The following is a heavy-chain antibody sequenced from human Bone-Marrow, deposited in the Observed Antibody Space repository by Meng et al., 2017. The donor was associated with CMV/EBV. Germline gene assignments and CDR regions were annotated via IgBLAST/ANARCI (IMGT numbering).Heavy chain of an antibody. D-gene: IGHD4-17*01. Sequence: SETLSLTCTVSGVSIGSSGFYWGWLRQPPGKGLEWIGSVYYSGSTYYNSSLKSRVTMSLGTSENQFSLRLTSVTAADTAVYYCARGGTSVTTRFDYWGQGTLVTVSS. CDR1: GVSIGSSGFY. J-gene: IGHJ4*02. V-gene: IGHV4-39*07. CDR3: ARGGTSVTTRFDY. CDR2: VYYSGST.